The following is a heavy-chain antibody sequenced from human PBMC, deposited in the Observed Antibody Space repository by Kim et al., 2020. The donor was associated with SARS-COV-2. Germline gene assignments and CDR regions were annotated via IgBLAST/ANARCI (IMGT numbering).Heavy chain of an antibody. CDR2: ISYDGSNK. Sequence: GGSLRLSCAASGFTFSSYAMHWVRQAPGKGLEWVAVISYDGSNKYYADSVKGRFTISRDNSKNTLYLQMNSLRAEDTAVYYCARGSGPLWFGHFDYWGQGTLVTVSS. CDR3: ARGSGPLWFGHFDY. D-gene: IGHD3-10*01. J-gene: IGHJ4*02. CDR1: GFTFSSYA. V-gene: IGHV3-30-3*01.